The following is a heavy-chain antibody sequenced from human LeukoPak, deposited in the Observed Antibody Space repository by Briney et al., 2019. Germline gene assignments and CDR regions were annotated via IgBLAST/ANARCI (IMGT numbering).Heavy chain of an antibody. CDR2: IYWNDDK. CDR1: GFSLRTSGVG. J-gene: IGHJ3*02. CDR3: AHTPNVWLYDAFDI. Sequence: SGPTPVKPTQTLTLTCTFSGFSLRTSGVGVGWIRQPPGKALESLALIYWNDDKCYSPSLKSRLTITKDTSKNQVVLTMTNMDPVDTATYYCAHTPNVWLYDAFDIRGQGTMVTVSS. D-gene: IGHD3-10*01. V-gene: IGHV2-5*01.